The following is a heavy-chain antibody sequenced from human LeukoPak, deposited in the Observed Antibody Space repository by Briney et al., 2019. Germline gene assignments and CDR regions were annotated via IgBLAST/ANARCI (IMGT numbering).Heavy chain of an antibody. CDR3: ARDSSSWYDAFDI. V-gene: IGHV3-33*01. CDR2: IWNDASNK. CDR1: GFTFSDYA. J-gene: IGHJ3*02. Sequence: PGGSLRLSCTTSGFTFSDYAMHWVRQSPGKGLEWVAVIWNDASNKYYAKSLEGRFTISRDNSKNTLYLQMNSLRAEDTAVYYCARDSSSWYDAFDIWGQGTMVTVSS. D-gene: IGHD6-13*01.